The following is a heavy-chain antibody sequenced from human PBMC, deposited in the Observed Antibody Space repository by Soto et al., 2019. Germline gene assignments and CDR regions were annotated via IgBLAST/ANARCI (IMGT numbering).Heavy chain of an antibody. CDR3: AILAIRDGLQRDY. V-gene: IGHV4-59*01. J-gene: IGHJ4*02. Sequence: SETLSLTCTVSGGSISSYYWSWIRQPPGKGLEWIGYIYYSGSTNYNPSLKSRVTISVDTSKNQFSLKLSSVTAADTAVYYCAILAIRDGLQRDYWGQGTLVTVSS. CDR2: IYYSGST. CDR1: GGSISSYY. D-gene: IGHD2-21*01.